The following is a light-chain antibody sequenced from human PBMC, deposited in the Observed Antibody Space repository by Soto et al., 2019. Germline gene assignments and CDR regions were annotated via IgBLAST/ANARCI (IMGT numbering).Light chain of an antibody. V-gene: IGLV2-14*03. CDR3: SSYTSGTTLYV. Sequence: QSALTQPASVSGSPGQSITISCTGTSSDVGGYNFVSWYQQHSGKAPKLILYDVDNRPSGFSNRFSGSKSGNTASLTISGLQAEDEADYYCSSYTSGTTLYVFGTGTKVTVL. CDR1: SSDVGGYNF. J-gene: IGLJ1*01. CDR2: DVD.